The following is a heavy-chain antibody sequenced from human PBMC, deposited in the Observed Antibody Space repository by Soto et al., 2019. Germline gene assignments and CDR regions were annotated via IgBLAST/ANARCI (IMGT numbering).Heavy chain of an antibody. V-gene: IGHV4-30-2*01. CDR2: IYHSGST. J-gene: IGHJ4*02. CDR3: ARTVTTGPFFDS. Sequence: QLHLQESGSGLVKPSQTLSLTCAVSGGSISKNGYSWSWIRQPPRKGLEWIGYIYHSGSTYYNPSLKRRVSISGDRSNHRFSLTLSSVTAADTAVYYCARTVTTGPFFDSWGQGTLVTVSS. D-gene: IGHD4-17*01. CDR1: GGSISKNGYS.